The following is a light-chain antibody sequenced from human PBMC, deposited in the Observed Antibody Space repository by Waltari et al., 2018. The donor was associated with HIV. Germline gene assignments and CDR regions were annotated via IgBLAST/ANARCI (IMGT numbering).Light chain of an antibody. Sequence: QSALTQPASVSGSPGQSVNMSCTGTSSDVGKYDFVSWYQHNPFQAPHLIIYDVTTRPAGFSLRFSGSKSGNTASLTISGLQAEDEANYYCCSYAGGPFVFGSGT. CDR3: CSYAGGPFV. CDR1: SSDVGKYDF. V-gene: IGLV2-23*02. J-gene: IGLJ1*01. CDR2: DVT.